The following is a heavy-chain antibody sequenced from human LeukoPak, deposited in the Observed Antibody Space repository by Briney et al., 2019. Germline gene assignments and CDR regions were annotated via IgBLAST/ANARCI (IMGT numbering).Heavy chain of an antibody. D-gene: IGHD3-16*01. CDR1: GYTFTGYY. Sequence: ASVKVSCKASGYTFTGYYMHWVRQAPGQGLEWMGWINPNTGGTTYAQKFQGRVTMTRDTSISTAYMELSRLRSDDTAVYYCARGVNVLGPDYWGQGTLVTVSS. CDR3: ARGVNVLGPDY. CDR2: INPNTGGT. J-gene: IGHJ4*02. V-gene: IGHV1-2*02.